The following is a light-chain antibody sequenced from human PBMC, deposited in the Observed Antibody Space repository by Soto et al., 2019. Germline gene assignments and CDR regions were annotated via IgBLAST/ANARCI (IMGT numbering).Light chain of an antibody. CDR1: QSVRDSR. CDR3: QQYGVSPMYT. V-gene: IGKV3-20*01. Sequence: ELVLTQSPGTLSLSPGERDTLSCRASQSVRDSRLAWYQQKPGQGPRLLIYGASSRVTGIPDRFSGSGSGTDFTLTITRLEPEDFAVYYCQQYGVSPMYTFGQGTKLEVK. CDR2: GAS. J-gene: IGKJ2*01.